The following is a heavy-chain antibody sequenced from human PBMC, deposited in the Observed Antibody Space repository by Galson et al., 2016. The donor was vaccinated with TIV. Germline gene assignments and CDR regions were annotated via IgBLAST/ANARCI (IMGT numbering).Heavy chain of an antibody. CDR2: IISIFRTA. CDR1: GGIFSGYA. Sequence: SVKVSCKASGGIFSGYAINWVRQAPGQGLERMGRIISIFRTANYAEKFQGRVTITADDSTNTVHKELSSLKSADTAVYYCARRTDGHLYDYYGMDVWGQGTTVIVSS. V-gene: IGHV1-69*13. CDR3: ARRTDGHLYDYYGMDV. J-gene: IGHJ6*02. D-gene: IGHD5-24*01.